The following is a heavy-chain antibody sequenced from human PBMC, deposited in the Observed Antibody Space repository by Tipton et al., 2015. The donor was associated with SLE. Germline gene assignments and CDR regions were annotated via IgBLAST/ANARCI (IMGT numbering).Heavy chain of an antibody. CDR2: IWYDGSNK. J-gene: IGHJ6*02. D-gene: IGHD2-15*01. Sequence: SLRLSCAASGFTFSSYGMHWVRQAPGKGLEWVAVIWYDGSNKYYADSVKGRFTISRDNSKNTLYLQMNCLRAEDTAVYYCAKDLVVAATPYYYGMDVWGQGTTVTVSS. CDR1: GFTFSSYG. CDR3: AKDLVVAATPYYYGMDV. V-gene: IGHV3-33*06.